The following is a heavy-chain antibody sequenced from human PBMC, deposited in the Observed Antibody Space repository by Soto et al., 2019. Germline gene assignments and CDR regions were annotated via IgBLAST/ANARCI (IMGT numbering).Heavy chain of an antibody. V-gene: IGHV3-15*01. Sequence: EVQLVESGGGLVKPGGSLRLSCAASGFTFSNAWMSWVRQAPGKGLEWVGRIKSKTDGGTTDYDAPVKGRFTISRDDSKNTLYLQMNSLKTEDTAVYYCTSEGYGYYGTDYWGQGTLVTVSS. CDR1: GFTFSNAW. CDR2: IKSKTDGGTT. D-gene: IGHD4-17*01. CDR3: TSEGYGYYGTDY. J-gene: IGHJ4*02.